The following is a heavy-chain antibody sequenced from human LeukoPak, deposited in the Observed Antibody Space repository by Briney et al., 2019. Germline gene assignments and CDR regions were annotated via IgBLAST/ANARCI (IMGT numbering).Heavy chain of an antibody. V-gene: IGHV5-51*01. Sequence: GESLKISCNGSGYSFTDYLIGWVRQMPGKGLEWMGIIYPGDSDTRYSPPLQGHVTISADKSISTAYLQWSSLQASDTPMYYCAGKGPHSFVIWSQGTMVTVSS. D-gene: IGHD4-23*01. CDR2: IYPGDSDT. J-gene: IGHJ3*02. CDR1: GYSFTDYL. CDR3: AGKGPHSFVI.